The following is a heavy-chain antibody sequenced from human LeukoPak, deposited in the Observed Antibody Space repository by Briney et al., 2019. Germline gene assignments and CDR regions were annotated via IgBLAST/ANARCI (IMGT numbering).Heavy chain of an antibody. J-gene: IGHJ4*02. CDR3: AKDGHYDSSGFDY. CDR2: ISGSGGST. D-gene: IGHD3-22*01. CDR1: GFTFSSYA. V-gene: IGHV3-23*01. Sequence: GGSLRLSGAASGFTFSSYAMSWVRQAPGKGLEWVSAISGSGGSTYYADFVKGRFTISRDNSKNTVFLQMNSLRAEDTAVYYCAKDGHYDSSGFDYWGQGTLVTVSS.